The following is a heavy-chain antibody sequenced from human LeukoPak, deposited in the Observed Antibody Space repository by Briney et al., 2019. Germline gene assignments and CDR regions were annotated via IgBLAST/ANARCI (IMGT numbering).Heavy chain of an antibody. Sequence: ASVKVSCKASGGTFSSYAISWVRQAPGQGLEWMGRIIPILGIASYAQKFQGRVTMTRDTSTSTVYMELSSLRSEDTAVYYCARELWPTFDYWGQGTLVTVSS. CDR2: IIPILGIA. CDR3: ARELWPTFDY. J-gene: IGHJ4*02. V-gene: IGHV1-69*04. D-gene: IGHD3-10*01. CDR1: GGTFSSYA.